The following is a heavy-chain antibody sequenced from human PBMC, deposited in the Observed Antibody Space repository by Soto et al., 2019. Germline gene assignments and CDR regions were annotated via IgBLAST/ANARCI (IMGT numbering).Heavy chain of an antibody. J-gene: IGHJ6*02. D-gene: IGHD1-1*01. Sequence: SETLSLTCTVTGGSMTSGDQYWTWIRHRPGEGLEWFGYINHRGSLYYNPSLKSRVSMSVDTSKNQFSLNLSSVTAADTAVCYCARELPQRQGRNMDVWGQGTTVTVSS. CDR3: ARELPQRQGRNMDV. CDR1: GGSMTSGDQY. CDR2: INHRGSL. V-gene: IGHV4-31*03.